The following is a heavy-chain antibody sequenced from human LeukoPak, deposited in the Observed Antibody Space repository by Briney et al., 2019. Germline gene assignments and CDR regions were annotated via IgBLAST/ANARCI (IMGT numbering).Heavy chain of an antibody. CDR2: ISGSGGST. V-gene: IGHV3-23*01. Sequence: KGREWVSAISGSGGSTYYAASVKVRFTISRDNSKNTLYLQMHSLRAEDTAVYYCAKDASRGGPGPYWGQGTLVTVSS. CDR3: AKDASRGGPGPY. J-gene: IGHJ4*02. D-gene: IGHD3-16*01.